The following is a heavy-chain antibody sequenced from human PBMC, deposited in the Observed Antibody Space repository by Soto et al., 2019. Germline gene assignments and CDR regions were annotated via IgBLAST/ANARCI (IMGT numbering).Heavy chain of an antibody. J-gene: IGHJ5*02. CDR2: ISGSGGST. D-gene: IGHD1-26*01. V-gene: IGHV3-23*01. Sequence: GGSLMLSCSTSGFTFGIYAMRLVPQAPGKGLDWVSAISGSGGSTYYAYSVKGRFTISRDNSKNTLYLQMNSLRAEDTAVYYCAKAGRWSWGAAGWFDPWGQGTLVTVSS. CDR3: AKAGRWSWGAAGWFDP. CDR1: GFTFGIYA.